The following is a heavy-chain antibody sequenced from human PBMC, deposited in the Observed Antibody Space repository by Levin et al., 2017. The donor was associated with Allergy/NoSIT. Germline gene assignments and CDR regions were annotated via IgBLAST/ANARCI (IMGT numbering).Heavy chain of an antibody. CDR3: ARDYGDYDSSGYYFDS. J-gene: IGHJ4*02. CDR2: IYHSGST. Sequence: PSETPSLTCAVSGGSISSNNWWSWVRQPPGKGLEWIGEIYHSGSTNYNPSLKSRVTISVDKSKNQFSLKLNSVTAADTAVYSGARDYGDYDSSGYYFDSWGQGVLVTVSS. CDR1: GGSISSNNW. D-gene: IGHD3-22*01. V-gene: IGHV4-4*02.